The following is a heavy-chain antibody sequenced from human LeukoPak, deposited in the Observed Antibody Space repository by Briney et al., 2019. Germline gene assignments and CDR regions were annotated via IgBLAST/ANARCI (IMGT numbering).Heavy chain of an antibody. D-gene: IGHD3-16*02. CDR1: GFTFSSYW. Sequence: GGSLRLSCAASGFTFSSYWMHWVRQAPGKGLVWVSRINSDGSSTSYADSVKGRFTISRDNAKNTPYLQMNSLRAEDTAVYYCARDRYVTVSTYYYYYYGMDVWGQGTTVTVSS. J-gene: IGHJ6*02. CDR2: INSDGSST. CDR3: ARDRYVTVSTYYYYYYGMDV. V-gene: IGHV3-74*01.